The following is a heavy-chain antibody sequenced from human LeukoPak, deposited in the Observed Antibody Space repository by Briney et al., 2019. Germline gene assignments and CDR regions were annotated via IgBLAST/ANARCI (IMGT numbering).Heavy chain of an antibody. D-gene: IGHD6-19*01. J-gene: IGHJ4*02. CDR2: MSGSDHYI. V-gene: IGHV3-23*01. Sequence: GGSLRLSCVASGFTFSTYTMSWVRQAPGKGLEWVSAMSGSDHYIYYADSVKGRFTISRDNSKYTLYLQMNSLRADDTAVYYCTKEPRESTVAGPFDYWGQGTLVTVSS. CDR1: GFTFSTYT. CDR3: TKEPRESTVAGPFDY.